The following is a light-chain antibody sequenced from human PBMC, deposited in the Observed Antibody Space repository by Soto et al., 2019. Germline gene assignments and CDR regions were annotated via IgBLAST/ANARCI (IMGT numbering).Light chain of an antibody. CDR2: EVS. CDR1: SSDVGGYNS. CDR3: SSYTTSSTLLYV. Sequence: QSALTQPASVSGSPGQSITISCTGTSSDVGGYNSVSWYQQHPGKAPKLVIYEVSNRPSGVSNRFSGSKSGNTASLTISGLQAEDEADYYCSSYTTSSTLLYVFGTGTKVTVL. J-gene: IGLJ1*01. V-gene: IGLV2-14*01.